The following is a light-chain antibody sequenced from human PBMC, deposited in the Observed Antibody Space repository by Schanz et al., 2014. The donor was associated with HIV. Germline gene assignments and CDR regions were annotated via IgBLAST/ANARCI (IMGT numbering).Light chain of an antibody. Sequence: QSALTQPASVSGPPGQSITISCTGSESDVGGYNYVSWHQQHPGKAPKLMIYDVTDRPSGVSNRFSGSKSGNTASLTISGLQAEDEADYYCCSFAGTIWVFGGGTKLTV. CDR3: CSFAGTIWV. V-gene: IGLV2-14*03. CDR2: DVT. J-gene: IGLJ3*02. CDR1: ESDVGGYNY.